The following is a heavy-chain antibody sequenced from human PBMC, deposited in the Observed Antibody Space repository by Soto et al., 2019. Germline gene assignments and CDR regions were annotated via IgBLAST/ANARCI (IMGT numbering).Heavy chain of an antibody. CDR2: IKSRADGGTT. Sequence: EVQLVESGGGLVKPGGSLRLSCAASGFTFTKAWMTWVRQTPGKGLEWVGRIKSRADGGTTDYAASVKDSFIISRDNSNDTLYLHMNGLKTDDTAVYYCTTASQWLPPYSWGQGALVTVSS. D-gene: IGHD6-19*01. J-gene: IGHJ4*02. CDR1: GFTFTKAW. CDR3: TTASQWLPPYS. V-gene: IGHV3-15*01.